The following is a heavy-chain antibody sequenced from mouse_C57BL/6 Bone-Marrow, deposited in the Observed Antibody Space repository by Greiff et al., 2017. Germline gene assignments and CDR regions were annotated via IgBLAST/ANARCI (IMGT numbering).Heavy chain of an antibody. CDR2: IDPSDSET. Sequence: QVQLQQPGAELVRPGSSVKLSCKASGYTFTSYWMHWVKQRPIQGLEWIGNIDPSDSETHYNQKFKDKATLTVDESSSTAYMQLSSLTSEDSAVYYCARVPSGTGAMDYWGQGTSVTVSS. CDR1: GYTFTSYW. J-gene: IGHJ4*01. CDR3: ARVPSGTGAMDY. V-gene: IGHV1-52*01. D-gene: IGHD2-10*02.